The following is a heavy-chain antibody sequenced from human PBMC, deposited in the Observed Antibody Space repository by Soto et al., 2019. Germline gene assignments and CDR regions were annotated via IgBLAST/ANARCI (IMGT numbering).Heavy chain of an antibody. CDR3: ATERSPGYSYFDY. J-gene: IGHJ4*02. D-gene: IGHD3-9*01. Sequence: QVQLVQSGDDVQKPGASVKVSCKASGYTFTSYAIHWVRQAPGQRLEWMGWINTANGNTKYSQNFQGRITITRDTSASTDYMELSSLRSEDTAVYYCATERSPGYSYFDYWGQGTLVTVSS. V-gene: IGHV1-3*04. CDR1: GYTFTSYA. CDR2: INTANGNT.